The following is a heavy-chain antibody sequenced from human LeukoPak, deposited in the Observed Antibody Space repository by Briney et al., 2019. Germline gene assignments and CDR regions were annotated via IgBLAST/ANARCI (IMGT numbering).Heavy chain of an antibody. V-gene: IGHV3-21*01. CDR3: ARDSYDREFDP. J-gene: IGHJ5*02. CDR2: ISSSSSYI. D-gene: IGHD5-18*01. CDR1: GFTFSSYS. Sequence: GGSLRLSCAASGFTFSSYSMNWVRQAPGKGLEWVSSISSSSSYIYYADSVKGRFTISRDNAKNSLYLQTNSLRAEDTAVYYCARDSYDREFDPWGQGTLVTVSP.